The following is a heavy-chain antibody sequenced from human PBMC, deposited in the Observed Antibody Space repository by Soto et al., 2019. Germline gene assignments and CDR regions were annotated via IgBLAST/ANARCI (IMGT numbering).Heavy chain of an antibody. Sequence: QVQLVQSGAEVKKPGASVRVSCKTSGYTFINYGITWVRQAPGQGLEWMGWLSAYNGDTSSSEKLQDRFTMTTDTSTNTVYMDLRSLRSDATAVYYCARWSAIVGGAEALDIWGQGTMVIVSS. CDR2: LSAYNGDT. CDR3: ARWSAIVGGAEALDI. J-gene: IGHJ3*02. CDR1: GYTFINYG. D-gene: IGHD1-26*01. V-gene: IGHV1-18*01.